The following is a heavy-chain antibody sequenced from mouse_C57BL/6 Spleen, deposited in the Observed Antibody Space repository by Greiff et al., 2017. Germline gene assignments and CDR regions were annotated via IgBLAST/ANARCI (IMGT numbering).Heavy chain of an antibody. Sequence: VHLVESGAELARPGASVTLSCKASGYSFTSYGISWVKQRNGQGLEWIGEIYPRSGNTYYNEKFKGKATLTAYKSSSTAYMELRSLTSEDSAVYFGARRANYGSAFAYWGQGTLVTVSA. CDR1: GYSFTSYG. J-gene: IGHJ3*01. D-gene: IGHD2-2*01. CDR2: IYPRSGNT. V-gene: IGHV1-81*01. CDR3: ARRANYGSAFAY.